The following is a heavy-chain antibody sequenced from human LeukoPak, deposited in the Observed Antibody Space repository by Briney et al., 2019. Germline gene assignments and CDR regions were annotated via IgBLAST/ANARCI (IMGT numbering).Heavy chain of an antibody. CDR2: IKQDGSEK. J-gene: IGHJ6*02. V-gene: IGHV3-7*01. Sequence: PGGSLRLSCAASGFTFSSYWMSWVRQAPGKGLEWVANIKQDGSEKYYADSVKGRFTISRDNSKNTLYLQMNSLRAEDTAVYYCAKDRNRYKAYYGMDVWGQGTTVTVSS. CDR1: GFTFSSYW. CDR3: AKDRNRYKAYYGMDV. D-gene: IGHD1-20*01.